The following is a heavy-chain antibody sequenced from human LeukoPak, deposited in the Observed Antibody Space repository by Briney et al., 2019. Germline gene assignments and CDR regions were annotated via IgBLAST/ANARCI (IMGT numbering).Heavy chain of an antibody. Sequence: PSETLSLTCAVSGYSISSGYYWGWIRQPPGKGLEWIGSIYHSGSTYYNPSLKSRVTISVDTSKNQFSLKLSSVTAADTAVYYCASTMVRGAFDIWGQGTMVTVSS. CDR3: ASTMVRGAFDI. J-gene: IGHJ3*02. D-gene: IGHD3-10*01. CDR1: GYSISSGYY. CDR2: IYHSGST. V-gene: IGHV4-38-2*01.